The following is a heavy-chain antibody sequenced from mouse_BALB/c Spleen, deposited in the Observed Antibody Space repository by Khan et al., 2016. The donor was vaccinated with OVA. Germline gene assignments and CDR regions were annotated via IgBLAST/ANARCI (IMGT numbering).Heavy chain of an antibody. D-gene: IGHD2-1*01. CDR2: ISSDGDYP. CDR1: GFTFSTYA. CDR3: ARSPYGNFAY. V-gene: IGHV5-9-3*01. Sequence: EVQGVESGGGLVKPGGSLKLSCAASGFTFSTYAMSWVRQTPEKRLVWFATISSDGDYPYYHTNVTGRFTISRDNAKNTLFLQMSILRSEDTARYYCARSPYGNFAYWGQGTLVTVSA. J-gene: IGHJ3*01.